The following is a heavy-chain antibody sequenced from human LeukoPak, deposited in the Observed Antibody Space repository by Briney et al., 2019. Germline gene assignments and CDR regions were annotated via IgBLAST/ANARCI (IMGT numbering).Heavy chain of an antibody. CDR1: GYTFTSYG. Sequence: GASVKVSCKASGYTFTSYGISWVRQAPGQGLEWMGWISVYNGNTNYAQKLQGRVTMTTDTSTSTAYMELSSLRSEDTAVYYCARDRVGGSFRPYYFDYWGQGTLVTVSS. CDR3: ARDRVGGSFRPYYFDY. D-gene: IGHD2-15*01. V-gene: IGHV1-18*01. CDR2: ISVYNGNT. J-gene: IGHJ4*02.